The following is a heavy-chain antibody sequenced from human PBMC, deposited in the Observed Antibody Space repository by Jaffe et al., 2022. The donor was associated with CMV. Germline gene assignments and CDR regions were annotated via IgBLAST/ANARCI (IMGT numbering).Heavy chain of an antibody. CDR2: MNPNSGNT. D-gene: IGHD3-16*02. Sequence: QVQLVQSGAEVKKPGASVKVSCKASGYTFTSYDINWVRQATGQGLEWMGWMNPNSGNTGYAQKFQGRVTMTRNTSISTAYMELSSLRSEDTAVYYCARGLSMITFGGVIVELDYWGQGTLVTVSS. CDR3: ARGLSMITFGGVIVELDY. J-gene: IGHJ4*02. V-gene: IGHV1-8*01. CDR1: GYTFTSYD.